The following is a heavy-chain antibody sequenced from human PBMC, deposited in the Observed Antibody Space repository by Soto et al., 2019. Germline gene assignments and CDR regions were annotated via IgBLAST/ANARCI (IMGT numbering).Heavy chain of an antibody. J-gene: IGHJ4*02. Sequence: LSLTCTVSGGSISSGGYYWSWILQHPGKGLEWIGYIYYSGSTYYNPSLKSRVTISVDTSKNQFSLKLSSVTAADTAVYYCARGEYYDSSGYYPLWGQGTLVTVSS. V-gene: IGHV4-31*03. CDR2: IYYSGST. CDR3: ARGEYYDSSGYYPL. D-gene: IGHD3-22*01. CDR1: GGSISSGGYY.